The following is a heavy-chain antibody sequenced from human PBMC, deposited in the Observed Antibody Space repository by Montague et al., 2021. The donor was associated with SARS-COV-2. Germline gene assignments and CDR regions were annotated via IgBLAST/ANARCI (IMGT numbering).Heavy chain of an antibody. CDR1: GGSISRYY. Sequence: SETLSLTCTVSGGSISRYYWSWIRQPPRKGLEWIGYIDYSGSTKYNPSLKSRVTISVDTSKNQFYLKLNSVTAADTAVYYCARELGYDSSGYYAYFDYWGQGTLVTVSS. V-gene: IGHV4-59*13. J-gene: IGHJ4*02. CDR3: ARELGYDSSGYYAYFDY. CDR2: IDYSGST. D-gene: IGHD3-22*01.